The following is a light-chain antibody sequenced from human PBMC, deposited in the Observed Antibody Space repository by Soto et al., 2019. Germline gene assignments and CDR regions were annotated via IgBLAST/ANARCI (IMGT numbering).Light chain of an antibody. CDR3: MQPLENFRT. CDR2: LGS. Sequence: EIVMTQSPLSLPVTPGEAASISCMSSARLLHKNGYNYVDWYMQKPGQSPQLLIYLGSNRASGVPDGFSGSGSDTYFTLEISRVEADDVGVYYCMQPLENFRTFGQGTKVDIK. CDR1: ARLLHKNGYNY. V-gene: IGKV2-28*01. J-gene: IGKJ1*01.